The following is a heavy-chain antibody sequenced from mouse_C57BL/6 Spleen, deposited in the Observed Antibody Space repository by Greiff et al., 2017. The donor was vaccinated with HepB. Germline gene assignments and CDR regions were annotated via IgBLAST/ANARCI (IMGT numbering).Heavy chain of an antibody. CDR1: GYTFTSYW. J-gene: IGHJ4*01. V-gene: IGHV1-64*01. CDR2: IHPNSGST. CDR3: ARGGDAYAMDY. Sequence: VQLQQPGAELVKPGASVQLSCKASGYTFTSYWMHWVKQRPGQGLEWIGMIHPNSGSTNYNEKFKSKATLTVDKSSSTAYMQLSSLTSEDSAVYYCARGGDAYAMDYWGQGTSVTVSS.